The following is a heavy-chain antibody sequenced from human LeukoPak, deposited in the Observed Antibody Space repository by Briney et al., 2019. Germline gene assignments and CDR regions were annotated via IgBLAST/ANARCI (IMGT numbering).Heavy chain of an antibody. J-gene: IGHJ4*02. CDR1: RYSISSSHS. Sequence: PSETLSLTCSVSRYSISSSHSWGWIRQPPGKGLEWIGHIYYSGSTYYNPSLKSRVTMSVDSSKNQFSLKLSSVTAVDTAVYYCARKGDGYNPFDNWGQGTLVTVSS. D-gene: IGHD5-24*01. CDR3: ARKGDGYNPFDN. V-gene: IGHV4-28*01. CDR2: IYYSGST.